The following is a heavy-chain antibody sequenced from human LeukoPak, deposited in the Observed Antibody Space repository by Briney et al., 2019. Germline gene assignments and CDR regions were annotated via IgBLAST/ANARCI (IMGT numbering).Heavy chain of an antibody. CDR1: GFTFSSFD. CDR3: ARGRNNNYYDDSGYSPY. V-gene: IGHV3-13*01. Sequence: PGGSLRLSCAASGFTFSSFDMHWVRQAPGKGLEWVSGIGTLLDTDYPDSLKGRFTISRENAKNSMFLQMNNGRAGDTAVYYCARGRNNNYYDDSGYSPYWRQGTLVTVSS. D-gene: IGHD3-22*01. J-gene: IGHJ4*02. CDR2: IGTLLDT.